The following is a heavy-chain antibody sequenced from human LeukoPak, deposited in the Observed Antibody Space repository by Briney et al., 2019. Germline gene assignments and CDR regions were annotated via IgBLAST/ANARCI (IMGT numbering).Heavy chain of an antibody. CDR3: TAAATEYFQH. V-gene: IGHV3-49*04. Sequence: GGSLRLSCTASGFTFGDYAMSWVRQAPGKGLEWVGFIRSKAYGGTTEYAASVKGRFTISRDDSKSIAYLQMNSLKTEDTAVYYCTAAATEYFQHWSQGTLVTVSS. CDR2: IRSKAYGGTT. D-gene: IGHD2-2*01. J-gene: IGHJ1*01. CDR1: GFTFGDYA.